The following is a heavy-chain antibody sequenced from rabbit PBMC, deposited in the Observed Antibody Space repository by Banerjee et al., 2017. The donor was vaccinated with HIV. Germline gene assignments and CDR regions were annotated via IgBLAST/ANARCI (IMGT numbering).Heavy chain of an antibody. D-gene: IGHD1-1*01. CDR1: GFTLSSYY. CDR2: MNTDTTKT. J-gene: IGHJ4*01. V-gene: IGHV1S40*01. CDR3: ARDLPGIIGWNFNL. Sequence: QSVEESAGGLVQPGGSLKLSCKASGFTLSSYYMNWVRQAPGKGLEWIGCMNTDTTKTVYASWAKGRFTISKTSSTTVTLQMTSLTAADTATYFCARDLPGIIGWNFNLWGPGPSSPS.